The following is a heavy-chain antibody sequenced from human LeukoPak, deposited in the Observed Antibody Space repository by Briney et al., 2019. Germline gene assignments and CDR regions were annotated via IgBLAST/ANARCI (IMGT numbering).Heavy chain of an antibody. J-gene: IGHJ2*01. CDR3: ARGRTSLL. V-gene: IGHV4-4*07. CDR2: IFTSGST. CDR1: GVSLSDYH. Sequence: SETLSLTCTVSGVSLSDYHWSWIRQPAGKGLEWIGRIFTSGSTNYPPYLKSRITMSVDTSKNQFSLNLTSVTAADTVVYYCARGRTSLLWGRGTLVTVSS. D-gene: IGHD2-2*01.